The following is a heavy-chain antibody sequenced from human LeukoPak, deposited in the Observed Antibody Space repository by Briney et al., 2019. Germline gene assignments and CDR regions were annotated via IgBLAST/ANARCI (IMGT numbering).Heavy chain of an antibody. CDR1: GFTFSNYS. CDR2: ISSSSSYI. V-gene: IGHV3-21*01. J-gene: IGHJ3*02. D-gene: IGHD3-10*01. CDR3: ASNGLLWFGDLARDAFDI. Sequence: GGSLRLSCAASGFTFSNYSMNWVRQAPGKGLEWVSSISSSSSYIYYADSVKGRFTISRDNAKNSLYLQMNSLRAEDTAVYYCASNGLLWFGDLARDAFDIWGQGTMVTVSS.